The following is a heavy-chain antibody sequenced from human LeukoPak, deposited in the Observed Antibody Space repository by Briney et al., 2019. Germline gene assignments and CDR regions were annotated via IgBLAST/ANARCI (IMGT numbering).Heavy chain of an antibody. Sequence: ASVKVSCKASGYTFTGYGISWVRQAPGQGLEWMGWISAYNGNTNYAQKLQGRVTMTTDTSTSTAYMELRSLRSDDTAVYYCARNVKAYCSSTSCRNWFDPWGQGTLVTVSS. CDR3: ARNVKAYCSSTSCRNWFDP. CDR2: ISAYNGNT. J-gene: IGHJ5*02. CDR1: GYTFTGYG. D-gene: IGHD2-2*01. V-gene: IGHV1-18*01.